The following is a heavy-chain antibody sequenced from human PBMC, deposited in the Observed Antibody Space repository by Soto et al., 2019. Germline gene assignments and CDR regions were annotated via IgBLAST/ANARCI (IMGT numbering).Heavy chain of an antibody. V-gene: IGHV1-18*01. CDR3: ARGSHYYGDYYGMDV. CDR2: ISAYNGNT. D-gene: IGHD3-10*01. J-gene: IGHJ6*02. CDR1: GYTFTSYG. Sequence: ASVKVSCKASGYTFTSYGISWVRQAPGQGLEWMGWISAYNGNTNYAQKLQGRVTMTTDTSTSTAYMELRSLRSDDTAVYYCARGSHYYGDYYGMDVWGQGTTVTVSS.